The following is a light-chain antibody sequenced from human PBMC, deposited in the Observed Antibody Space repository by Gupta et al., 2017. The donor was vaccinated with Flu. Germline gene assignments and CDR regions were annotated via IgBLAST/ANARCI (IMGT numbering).Light chain of an antibody. CDR1: QDIGTY. V-gene: IGKV1-9*01. CDR2: AAS. J-gene: IGKJ2*01. Sequence: DIQLTQSPSFLSASVGDRVAITCRATQDIGTYLAWYQQKPGEAPKGLIYAASTLQSGVPSRFSGSGSGTEFTLTISSLQPEDFATYCCQQLNNSSRDFGQGTKMDI. CDR3: QQLNNSSRD.